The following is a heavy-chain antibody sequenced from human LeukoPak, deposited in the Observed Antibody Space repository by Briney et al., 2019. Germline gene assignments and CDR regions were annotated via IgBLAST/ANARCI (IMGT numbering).Heavy chain of an antibody. CDR2: ISSSSSYI. V-gene: IGHV3-21*01. CDR3: ARDHSSSGMDV. CDR1: GFTFSSYA. J-gene: IGHJ6*02. Sequence: PGGSLRLSCAASGFTFSSYAMGWVRQAPGKGLEWVSSISSSSSYIYYVDSVKGRFTISRDNAKNSLYLQMNSLRAEDTAVYYCARDHSSSGMDVWGQGTTVTVSS.